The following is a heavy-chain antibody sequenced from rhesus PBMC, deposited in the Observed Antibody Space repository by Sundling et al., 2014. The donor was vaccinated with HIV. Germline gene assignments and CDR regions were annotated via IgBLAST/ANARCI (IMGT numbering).Heavy chain of an antibody. D-gene: IGHD4-23*01. CDR3: ARIEYSDNLGLFDY. Sequence: VTLKESGPALVKPTQTLTLTCTFSGFSLSTAGMGVGWIRQPPGKALEWLASIYWDDAKYYSTSLKTRLTISKDTSKNQVVLTMTNMDPVDTASYYCARIEYSDNLGLFDYWGQGVLVTVSS. V-gene: IGHV2S1*01. CDR1: GFSLSTAGMG. CDR2: IYWDDAK. J-gene: IGHJ4*01.